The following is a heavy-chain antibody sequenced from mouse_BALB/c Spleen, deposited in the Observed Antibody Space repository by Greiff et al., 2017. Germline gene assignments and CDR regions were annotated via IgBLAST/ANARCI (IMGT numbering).Heavy chain of an antibody. V-gene: IGHV2-9*02. CDR2: IWAGGST. D-gene: IGHD1-1*02. CDR3: ARERWMDY. Sequence: VQLVESGPGLVAPSQSLSITCTVSGFSLTSYGVHWVRQPPGKGLEWLGVIWAGGSTNYNSALMSRLSISKDNSKSQVVLKMNSLQTDDTAMYYCARERWMDYWGQGTSVTVSS. CDR1: GFSLTSYG. J-gene: IGHJ4*01.